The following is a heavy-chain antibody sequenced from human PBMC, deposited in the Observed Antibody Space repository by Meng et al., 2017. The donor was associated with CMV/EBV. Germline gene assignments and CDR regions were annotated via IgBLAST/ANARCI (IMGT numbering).Heavy chain of an antibody. J-gene: IGHJ3*01. D-gene: IGHD5/OR15-5a*01. V-gene: IGHV5-51*01. CDR3: ARLGIVSSAVGLAFDV. CDR2: IYAGDADF. CDR1: GFTSISYR. Sequence: GGSLRLSCKASGFTSISYRIGWVRQMPGKGLEWMGIIYAGDADFGYNPSFQGQVTISADRSTNTAYLQWRSLKNSDTAIDYCARLGIVSSAVGLAFDVWGQGTMVTVSS.